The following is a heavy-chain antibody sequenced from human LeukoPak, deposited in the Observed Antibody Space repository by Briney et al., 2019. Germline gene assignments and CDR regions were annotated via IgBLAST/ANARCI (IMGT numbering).Heavy chain of an antibody. CDR1: GFTFSSYS. V-gene: IGHV3-21*01. J-gene: IGHJ4*02. CDR2: ISSSSSYI. CDR3: ARALYNRGWYPDYFDS. Sequence: GGSLRLSCAASGFTFSSYSMNWVRQAPGKGLEWVSSISSSSSYIYYADSVKGRFTISRDNAKNSLYLQMSSLRAEDTAIYYCARALYNRGWYPDYFDSWGQGALVTVSS. D-gene: IGHD6-19*01.